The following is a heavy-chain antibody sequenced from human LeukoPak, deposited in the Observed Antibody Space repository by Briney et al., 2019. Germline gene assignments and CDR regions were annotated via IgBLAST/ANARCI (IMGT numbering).Heavy chain of an antibody. V-gene: IGHV4-59*01. CDR3: ARGGAPGAFDI. D-gene: IGHD1-26*01. Sequence: SETLPLTCTVSGGSISSYYWSWIRQPPGKGLEWIGYIYYSGSTNYNPSLKSRVTISVDTSKNQFSLKLSSVTAADTAVYYCARGGAPGAFDIWGQGTMVTVSS. CDR1: GGSISSYY. CDR2: IYYSGST. J-gene: IGHJ3*02.